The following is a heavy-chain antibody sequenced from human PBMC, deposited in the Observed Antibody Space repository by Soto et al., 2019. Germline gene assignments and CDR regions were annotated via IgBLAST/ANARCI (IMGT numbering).Heavy chain of an antibody. V-gene: IGHV1-69*13. CDR3: AIEYSTSYYYYYGMDV. CDR2: IIPIFGTA. CDR1: GGTFISYA. J-gene: IGHJ6*04. D-gene: IGHD6-6*01. Sequence: GASVKVSCKASGGTFISYAISWVRQAPGQGLEWMGGIIPIFGTANYAQKFQGRVTITADESTSTAYMELSSLRSEDTAVYYCAIEYSTSYYYYYGMDVWCKGTTVTVSS.